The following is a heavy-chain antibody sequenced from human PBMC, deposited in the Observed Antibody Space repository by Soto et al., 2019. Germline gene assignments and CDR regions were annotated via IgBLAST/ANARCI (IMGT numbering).Heavy chain of an antibody. CDR3: ARLKVGYCSGGSCYGNWFDP. J-gene: IGHJ5*02. CDR2: IYYSGST. V-gene: IGHV4-59*01. Sequence: ASETLSLTCTVSGGSISSYYWSWIPQPPGKGLEWIGYIYYSGSTNYNPSLKSRVTISVDTSKNQFSLKLSSVTAADTAVYYCARLKVGYCSGGSCYGNWFDPWGQGTLVTVSS. CDR1: GGSISSYY. D-gene: IGHD2-15*01.